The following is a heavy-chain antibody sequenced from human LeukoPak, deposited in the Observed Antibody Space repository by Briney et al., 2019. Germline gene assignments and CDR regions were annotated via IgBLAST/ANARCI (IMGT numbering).Heavy chain of an antibody. CDR3: AKGSSSGYYGNFDY. Sequence: GGSLRLSCAASGFTFSSYAMSWVRQAPEKGLDWVSTISGSGDTTYYADSVKGRFTISRDNSKHTLYLHMNSLRAEDTAVYYCAKGSSSGYYGNFDYWGQGTLVTVSS. D-gene: IGHD6-19*01. J-gene: IGHJ4*02. V-gene: IGHV3-23*01. CDR1: GFTFSSYA. CDR2: ISGSGDTT.